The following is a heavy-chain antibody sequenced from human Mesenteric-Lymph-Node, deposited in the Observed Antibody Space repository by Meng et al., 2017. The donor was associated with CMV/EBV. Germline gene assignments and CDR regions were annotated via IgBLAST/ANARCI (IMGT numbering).Heavy chain of an antibody. CDR2: IYYSGST. CDR3: AREVGTHYGMDV. D-gene: IGHD5-12*01. Sequence: GSLRLSCTVSGGSISSYYWSWIRQPPGKGLECIGYIYYSGSTNYNPSLKSRVTISVDTSKNQFSLKLSSVTAADTAVYYCAREVGTHYGMDVWGQGTTVTVSS. J-gene: IGHJ6*02. CDR1: GGSISSYY. V-gene: IGHV4-59*01.